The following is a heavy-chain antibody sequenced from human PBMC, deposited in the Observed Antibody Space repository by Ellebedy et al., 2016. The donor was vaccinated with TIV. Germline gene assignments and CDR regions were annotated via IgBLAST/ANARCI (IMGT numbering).Heavy chain of an antibody. J-gene: IGHJ4*02. Sequence: GESLKISXAASGFTFSAYGMHWVRQAPGKGLEWVALIWYHGSNKYYADSVKGRFTISRDNSKNTLYLQMNSLRAEDTAVYYCVRGNEQLGRWGAFDYWGQGTLVTVSS. CDR1: GFTFSAYG. CDR3: VRGNEQLGRWGAFDY. CDR2: IWYHGSNK. V-gene: IGHV3-33*01. D-gene: IGHD6-6*01.